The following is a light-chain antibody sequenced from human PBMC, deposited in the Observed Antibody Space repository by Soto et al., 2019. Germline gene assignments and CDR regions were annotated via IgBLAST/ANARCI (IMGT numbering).Light chain of an antibody. CDR1: QGISTW. V-gene: IGKV1-12*01. J-gene: IGKJ1*01. CDR3: QQASRFPWT. CDR2: SAS. Sequence: DIQMTQSPSSVSASVGDRVTITCWASQGISTWLAWYQQKPGKAPKLLVHSASTLQSGVPSRFSGSGSGTNFTLTITSLQPEDFATFYCQQASRFPWTFGQGTTVENK.